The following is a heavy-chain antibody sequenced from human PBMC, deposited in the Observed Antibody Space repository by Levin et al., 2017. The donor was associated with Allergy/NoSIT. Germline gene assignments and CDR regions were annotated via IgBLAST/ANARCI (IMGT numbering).Heavy chain of an antibody. Sequence: GGSLRLSCAASGFTFSDYYMSWIRQAPGKGLEWVSYISSSGSTIYYGDSVKGRFTISRDNAKNSLYLQMNSLRAEDTAVYYCARLHSGGYYDSSGYYLLGYWGQGTLVTVSS. J-gene: IGHJ4*02. CDR3: ARLHSGGYYDSSGYYLLGY. CDR2: ISSSGSTI. V-gene: IGHV3-11*01. D-gene: IGHD3-22*01. CDR1: GFTFSDYY.